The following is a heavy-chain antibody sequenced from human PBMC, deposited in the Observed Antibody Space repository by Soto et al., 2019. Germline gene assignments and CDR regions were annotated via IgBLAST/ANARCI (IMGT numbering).Heavy chain of an antibody. J-gene: IGHJ6*02. CDR2: MNPNSGNT. D-gene: IGHD4-17*01. CDR1: GYTFTSYD. V-gene: IGHV1-8*01. Sequence: QVQLVQSGAEVKKPGASVKVPCKASGYTFTSYDINWVRQATGQGLEWMGWMNPNSGNTGYAQKFQGRVTMTRNTSISTAYMELSSLRSEDTAVYYCARGLPTTVTTYYYYGMDVWGQGTTVTVSS. CDR3: ARGLPTTVTTYYYYGMDV.